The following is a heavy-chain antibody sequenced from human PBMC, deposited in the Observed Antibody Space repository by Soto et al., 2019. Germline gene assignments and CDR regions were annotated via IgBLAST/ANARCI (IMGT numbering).Heavy chain of an antibody. CDR3: ARESLWFGELLSYFDY. Sequence: GGSLRLSCAASGFTVSSNYMSWVRQAPGKGLEWVSVIYSGGSTYYADSVKGRFTISRDNSKNTLYLQMNSLRAEDTAVYYCARESLWFGELLSYFDYWGPGTLVTVSS. CDR2: IYSGGST. D-gene: IGHD3-10*01. J-gene: IGHJ4*02. V-gene: IGHV3-66*01. CDR1: GFTVSSNY.